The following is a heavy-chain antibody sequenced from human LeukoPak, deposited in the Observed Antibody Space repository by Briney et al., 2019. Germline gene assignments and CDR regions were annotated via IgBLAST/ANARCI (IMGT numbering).Heavy chain of an antibody. V-gene: IGHV1-69*13. D-gene: IGHD2-2*01. CDR2: IIPIFGTA. J-gene: IGHJ4*02. CDR1: GGTFSSYA. CDR3: AVGVGAFWQLLLGY. Sequence: SVKVSCKASGGTFSSYAISWVRQAPGQGLEWMGGIIPIFGTANYAQKFQGRVTITADESTSTAYMELSSLRSEDTAVYYCAVGVGAFWQLLLGYWGQGTLVTVSS.